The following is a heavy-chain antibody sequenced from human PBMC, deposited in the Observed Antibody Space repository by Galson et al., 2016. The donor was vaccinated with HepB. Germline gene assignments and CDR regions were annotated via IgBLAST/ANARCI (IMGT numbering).Heavy chain of an antibody. CDR1: GFTFSTYG. D-gene: IGHD1-14*01. Sequence: LRLSCAASGFTFSTYGMHWVRQAPGKGLDWVAVVGSDGTTKYYADSVKDRFTISRDNSKNTLYLQMNSLRAEDTAVYYCAVNLFDSWGQGTLVTVSS. CDR2: VGSDGTTK. J-gene: IGHJ4*02. CDR3: AVNLFDS. V-gene: IGHV3-33*01.